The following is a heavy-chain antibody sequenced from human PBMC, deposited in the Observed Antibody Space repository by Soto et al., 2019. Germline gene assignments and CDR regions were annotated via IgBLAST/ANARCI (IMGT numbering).Heavy chain of an antibody. CDR2: IIPIFGTA. D-gene: IGHD5-12*01. Sequence: QVQLVQSGAEVKKPGSSVKVSCKASGGTFSSYAISWVRQAPGQGLEWMGGIIPIFGTANYAQKFQGRVTITEDESTSTAYMELSSLRSEDTAVYYCASPKGGYDGSNYYYYGMDVWGQGTTVTVSS. V-gene: IGHV1-69*01. CDR1: GGTFSSYA. J-gene: IGHJ6*02. CDR3: ASPKGGYDGSNYYYYGMDV.